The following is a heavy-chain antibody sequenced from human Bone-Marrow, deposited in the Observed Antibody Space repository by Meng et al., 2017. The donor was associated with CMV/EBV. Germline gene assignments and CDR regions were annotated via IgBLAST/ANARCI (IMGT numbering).Heavy chain of an antibody. Sequence: SVQVSCKASGGTFSSYAISWVRQAPGQGLEWMGGIIPILGIANYAQKFQGRVTITVDKSTSTAYMKLSSLRSEDTAVYYCGTLDDCTKGVWDYWGQGTRVTVSS. D-gene: IGHD2-8*01. V-gene: IGHV1-69*04. CDR2: IIPILGIA. CDR1: GGTFSSYA. CDR3: GTLDDCTKGVWDY. J-gene: IGHJ4*02.